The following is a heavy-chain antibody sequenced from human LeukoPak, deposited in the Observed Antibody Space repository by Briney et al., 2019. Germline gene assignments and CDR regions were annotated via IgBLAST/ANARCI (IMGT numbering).Heavy chain of an antibody. CDR2: ISGSGGST. CDR1: GFTFSSYA. J-gene: IGHJ3*02. CDR3: ARPLSIEGAFGI. V-gene: IGHV3-23*01. D-gene: IGHD1-26*01. Sequence: GGSLRLSCAASGFTFSSYAMSWVRQAPGKGLEWVSAISGSGGSTYYADSVKGRFTISRDNSKNTLYLQMNSLRAEDTAVYYCARPLSIEGAFGIWGQGTMVTVSS.